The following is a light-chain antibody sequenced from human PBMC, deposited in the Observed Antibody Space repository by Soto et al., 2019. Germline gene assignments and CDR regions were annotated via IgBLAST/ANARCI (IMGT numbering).Light chain of an antibody. Sequence: EIVMTQSPATLSVSPGERTTLSCRASQSVFSNLAWYQQKPGQAPRLLIYGASTRATGIPARFSGSGSGTEFTLTISSLQSEDFALYYCQQYNNWTPYTFGQGTKLEIK. V-gene: IGKV3-15*01. J-gene: IGKJ2*01. CDR3: QQYNNWTPYT. CDR2: GAS. CDR1: QSVFSN.